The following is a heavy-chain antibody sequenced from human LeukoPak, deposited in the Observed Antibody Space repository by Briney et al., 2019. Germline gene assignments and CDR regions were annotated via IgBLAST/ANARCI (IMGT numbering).Heavy chain of an antibody. J-gene: IGHJ6*02. D-gene: IGHD2-15*01. CDR2: IIPIFGTA. V-gene: IGHV1-69*13. Sequence: SVKVSCKASGGTFISYAISWVRQAPGQGLEWMGGIIPIFGTANYAQKFQGRVTITADESTSTAYMELSSLRSEDTAVYYCARRYCSGGSCYSDYYYYYGMDVWGQGTTVIVSS. CDR3: ARRYCSGGSCYSDYYYYYGMDV. CDR1: GGTFISYA.